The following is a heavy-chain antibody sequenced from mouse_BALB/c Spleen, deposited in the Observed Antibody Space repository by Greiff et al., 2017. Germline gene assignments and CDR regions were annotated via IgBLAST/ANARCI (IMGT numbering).Heavy chain of an antibody. CDR1: GYTFTSYW. V-gene: IGHV1S81*02. CDR3: ARSSYGNYGGDY. Sequence: QVQLQQSGAELVKPGASVKLSCKASGYTFTSYWMHWVKQRPGQGLEWIGEINPSNGRTNYNEKFKSKATLTVDKSSSTAYMQLSSLTSEDSAVYYCARSSYGNYGGDYWGQGTSVTVSS. CDR2: INPSNGRT. J-gene: IGHJ4*01. D-gene: IGHD2-1*01.